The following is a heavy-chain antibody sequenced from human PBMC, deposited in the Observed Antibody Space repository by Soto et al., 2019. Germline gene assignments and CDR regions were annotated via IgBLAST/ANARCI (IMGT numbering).Heavy chain of an antibody. J-gene: IGHJ5*02. CDR2: ISGSGKTI. V-gene: IGHV3-48*03. CDR3: ARVKDIAVTGTPRWFDP. D-gene: IGHD6-19*01. Sequence: EVQLVESGGGLVQPGGSLRLSCAASGFTFSNYEMNWVRQAPGKGLEWVSYISGSGKTIYYADSVKGRFTISRDNAKNSLFRQMNSLRDEDTAVYYCARVKDIAVTGTPRWFDPWGQGTLVTVSS. CDR1: GFTFSNYE.